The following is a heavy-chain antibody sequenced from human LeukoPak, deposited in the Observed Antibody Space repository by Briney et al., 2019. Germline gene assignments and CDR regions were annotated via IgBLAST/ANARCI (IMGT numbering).Heavy chain of an antibody. V-gene: IGHV4-59*01. J-gene: IGHJ4*02. D-gene: IGHD1-26*01. CDR1: GGSISSYY. Sequence: SETLSLTCTVSGGSISSYYWSWIRQPPGKGLEWIGYIYYSGSTNYNPSLKSRVTISVDTSKNQFSLKLRSVTAADTAVYYCARGPMGGSYTYWGQGTLVTVSS. CDR3: ARGPMGGSYTY. CDR2: IYYSGST.